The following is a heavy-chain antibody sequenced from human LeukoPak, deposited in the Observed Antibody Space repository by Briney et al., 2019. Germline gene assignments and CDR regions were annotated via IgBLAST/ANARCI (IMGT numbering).Heavy chain of an antibody. V-gene: IGHV3-30*18. CDR1: GFTFSSYG. CDR3: AKDRSCSGSSCNVGS. J-gene: IGHJ3*01. Sequence: GGSLRLSCAASGFTFSSYGMHWVRQAPGKGLEWVAVISYDGSNKYYADSVKGRFTISRDNSKNTLFLQMNSLRAEDTAVYYCAKDRSCSGSSCNVGSWGQGTMVTVSS. D-gene: IGHD2-2*01. CDR2: ISYDGSNK.